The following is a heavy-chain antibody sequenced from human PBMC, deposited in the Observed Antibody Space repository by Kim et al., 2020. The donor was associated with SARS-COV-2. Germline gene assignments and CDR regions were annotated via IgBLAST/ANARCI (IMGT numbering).Heavy chain of an antibody. CDR2: IYYSGST. D-gene: IGHD2-2*01. V-gene: IGHV4-61*01. J-gene: IGHJ3*02. Sequence: SETLSLTCTVSGGSVSSGSYYWSWIRQPPGKGLEWIGYIYYSGSTNYNPSLKSRVTISVDTSKNQFSLKLSSVTAADTAVYYCARGGLYCSSTSCLTGAFDIWGQGTMVTVSS. CDR1: GGSVSSGSYY. CDR3: ARGGLYCSSTSCLTGAFDI.